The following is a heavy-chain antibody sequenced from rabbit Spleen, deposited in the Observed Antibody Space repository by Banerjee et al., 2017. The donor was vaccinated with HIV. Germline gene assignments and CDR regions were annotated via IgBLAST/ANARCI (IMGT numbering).Heavy chain of an antibody. CDR3: VREVAGRFGL. CDR2: IDPLFGIT. Sequence: QEQLEESGGGLVKPEGSLTLTCKASGFSFSDRDVMCWFRQAPGKGLEWIGYIDPLFGITYYANWVNGRFSISRENAQNTVFLQMTSLTAADTAAYFCVREVAGRFGLWGQGTLVTVS. V-gene: IGHV1S47*01. CDR1: GFSFSDRDV. D-gene: IGHD4-1*01. J-gene: IGHJ3*01.